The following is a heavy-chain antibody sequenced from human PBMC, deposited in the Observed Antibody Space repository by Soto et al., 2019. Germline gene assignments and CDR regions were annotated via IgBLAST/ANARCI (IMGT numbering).Heavy chain of an antibody. D-gene: IGHD3-22*01. CDR3: ARETDYYDSSGYYSAGYFDY. CDR1: GGSISSGGYY. J-gene: IGHJ4*02. CDR2: IYYSGST. V-gene: IGHV4-31*03. Sequence: QVQLQESGPGLVKPSQTLSLTCTVSGGSISSGGYYWSWIRQHPGKGLEWIGYIYYSGSTYYNPSLKSRVTISVDTSKNQFSLKLSSVTAADTAVYYCARETDYYDSSGYYSAGYFDYWGQGTLVTVYS.